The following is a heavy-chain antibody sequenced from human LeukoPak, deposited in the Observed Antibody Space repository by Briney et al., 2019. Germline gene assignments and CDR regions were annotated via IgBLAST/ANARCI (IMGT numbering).Heavy chain of an antibody. CDR3: ARAGGITIFGVVPDNWFDP. Sequence: GGSLRLSCAASGFTFSSYWMSWVRQAPGKGLEWVANIKQDGSEKYYVDSVKGRFTISRDNAKNSLYLQMNSLRVEDTAVYYCARAGGITIFGVVPDNWFDPWGQGTLVTVSS. CDR1: GFTFSSYW. J-gene: IGHJ5*02. CDR2: IKQDGSEK. D-gene: IGHD3-3*01. V-gene: IGHV3-7*01.